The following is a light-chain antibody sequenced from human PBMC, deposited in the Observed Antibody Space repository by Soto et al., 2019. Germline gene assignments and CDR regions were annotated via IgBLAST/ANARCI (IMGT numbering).Light chain of an antibody. J-gene: IGKJ1*01. CDR3: QQYGSSPRT. Sequence: VMTQSPATLSVSPGERATLSCRASQSVSSNLAWYKQKPGQATRLRIYGASTRDTGIPDRVSGSGSGADVTLIISRLETEDFAVYYCQQYGSSPRTFGQGTKVDIK. CDR2: GAS. CDR1: QSVSSN. V-gene: IGKV3-20*01.